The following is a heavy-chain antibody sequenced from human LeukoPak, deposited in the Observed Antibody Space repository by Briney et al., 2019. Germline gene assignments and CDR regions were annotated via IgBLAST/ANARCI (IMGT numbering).Heavy chain of an antibody. J-gene: IGHJ4*02. CDR2: IIPFLGTT. CDR3: TIIPNVILFTHYFEY. V-gene: IGHV1-69*11. CDR1: GGTFSSYA. Sequence: ASVKVSCNASGGTFSSYAISWVRQAPGQGLEWMGSIIPFLGTTNYAQKFQGRVTITADEPTRTAYMELTYVRSDDTAVYYCTIIPNVILFTHYFEYWGRGTLVTVSS. D-gene: IGHD2-21*01.